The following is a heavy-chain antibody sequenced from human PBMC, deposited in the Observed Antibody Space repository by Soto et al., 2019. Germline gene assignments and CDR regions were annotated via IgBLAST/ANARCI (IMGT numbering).Heavy chain of an antibody. CDR3: ARESEDLTSNFDY. CDR1: GFTFSRYS. V-gene: IGHV3-21*01. CDR2: ISSTTNYI. Sequence: EVQLVESGGGLVRPGGYLRLSCAASGFTFSRYSMNWVRQAPGKGLEWVSSISSTTNYIYYADSMKGRFTVSRDNAKNSVYMEMNSMSAEDTAVYYCARESEDLTSNFDYWVQGTLVTVSS. J-gene: IGHJ4*02.